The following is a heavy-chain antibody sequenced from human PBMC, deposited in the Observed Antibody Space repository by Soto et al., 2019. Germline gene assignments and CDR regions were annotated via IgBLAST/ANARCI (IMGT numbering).Heavy chain of an antibody. CDR3: AKGRQRFPCLRGNAFEI. Sequence: QVQLVESGGGVVQPGTSLRLSCAASRFTFSSYGMHWVRQAPGEGLEWVAVISYDGSNKYSADSVKGRFTISRDNSKNTLYLQMHSLRHEDTAVYYCAKGRQRFPCLRGNAFEIWGQGTVVTVSS. V-gene: IGHV3-30*18. CDR1: RFTFSSYG. D-gene: IGHD3-16*01. CDR2: ISYDGSNK. J-gene: IGHJ3*02.